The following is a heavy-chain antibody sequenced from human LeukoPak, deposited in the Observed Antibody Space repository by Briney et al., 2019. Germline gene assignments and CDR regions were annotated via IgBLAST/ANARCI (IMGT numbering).Heavy chain of an antibody. D-gene: IGHD3-22*01. CDR1: GFTFSSYS. Sequence: PGGSLRLSCAASGFTFSSYSMNWVRQAPGKGLEWVSSISSSSSYIYYADSVKGRFTISRDNAKNSLYLRMNSLRAEDTAVYYCARPAYYYDSSGYYSRGAFDIWGQGTMVTVSS. J-gene: IGHJ3*02. CDR3: ARPAYYYDSSGYYSRGAFDI. V-gene: IGHV3-21*01. CDR2: ISSSSSYI.